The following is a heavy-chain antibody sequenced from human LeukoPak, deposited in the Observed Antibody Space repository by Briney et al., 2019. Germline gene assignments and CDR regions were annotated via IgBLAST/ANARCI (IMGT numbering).Heavy chain of an antibody. D-gene: IGHD2-2*01. V-gene: IGHV4-34*01. CDR3: ARYKIVVVPAAMPGQNWFDP. Sequence: SETLSLTCAVYGGSFSGYYWSWIRQPPGKGLEWIGEINHSGSANYNPSLKSRVAISVDTSKNQFSLKLSSVTAADTAVYYCARYKIVVVPAAMPGQNWFDPWGQETLVTVSS. J-gene: IGHJ5*02. CDR1: GGSFSGYY. CDR2: INHSGSA.